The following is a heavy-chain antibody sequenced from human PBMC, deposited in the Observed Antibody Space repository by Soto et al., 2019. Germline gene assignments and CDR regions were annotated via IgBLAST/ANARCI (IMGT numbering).Heavy chain of an antibody. Sequence: VGSLRLSCAVSGFNVMSYWMSWVRQAPGKGLEWVASIKEDGSEIYYLHSVRGRFSISRDNSKNTLFLEMNSLRSEDTAVYYCAKDRGLAESGRWSHYYYGMDVWGQGTTVTVSS. CDR2: IKEDGSEI. CDR3: AKDRGLAESGRWSHYYYGMDV. J-gene: IGHJ6*02. CDR1: GFNVMSYW. D-gene: IGHD1-26*01. V-gene: IGHV3-7*01.